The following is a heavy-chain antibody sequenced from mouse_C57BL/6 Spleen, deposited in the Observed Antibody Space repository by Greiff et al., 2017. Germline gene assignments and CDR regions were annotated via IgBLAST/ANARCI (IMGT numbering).Heavy chain of an antibody. CDR2: IYPGSGST. CDR3: ARWHGSQVWYFDV. J-gene: IGHJ1*03. CDR1: GYTFNSYW. Sequence: QVQLQQPGAELVKPGASVKMSCKASGYTFNSYWITWVKQRPGQGLEWIGDIYPGSGSTNYNEKFKSKATLTVDTSSSTAYMQLSSLTSEDSAVYYCARWHGSQVWYFDVWGTGTTVTVSS. V-gene: IGHV1-55*01. D-gene: IGHD1-1*01.